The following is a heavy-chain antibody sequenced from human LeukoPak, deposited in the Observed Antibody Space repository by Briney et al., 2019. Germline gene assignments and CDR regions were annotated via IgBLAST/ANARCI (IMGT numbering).Heavy chain of an antibody. CDR1: GGTSTNYA. J-gene: IGHJ4*02. D-gene: IGHD3-10*01. V-gene: IGHV1-69*04. CDR3: ATNRGQVLDF. CDR2: IIPVLDIR. Sequence: ASVKVSCTASGGTSTNYAIDWVRQAPGQGLEWMGRIIPVLDIRNYAQKFQGRVTFTADTSTSTTYLELSSLKFDDTAVYYCATNRGQVLDFWGLGTLVTVSS.